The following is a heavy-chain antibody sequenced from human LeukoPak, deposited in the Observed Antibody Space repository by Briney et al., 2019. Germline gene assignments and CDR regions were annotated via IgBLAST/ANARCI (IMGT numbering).Heavy chain of an antibody. Sequence: PSETLSLTCAVYGGSFSGYYWSWIRQPPGKGLEWIGEINHSGITNYNPSLKSRVTISVDTSKNQFSLKLSSVTAADTAVYYCAREMGMYYYYYYMDVWGKGTTVTVSS. CDR1: GGSFSGYY. J-gene: IGHJ6*03. CDR2: INHSGIT. CDR3: AREMGMYYYYYYMDV. D-gene: IGHD5-24*01. V-gene: IGHV4-34*01.